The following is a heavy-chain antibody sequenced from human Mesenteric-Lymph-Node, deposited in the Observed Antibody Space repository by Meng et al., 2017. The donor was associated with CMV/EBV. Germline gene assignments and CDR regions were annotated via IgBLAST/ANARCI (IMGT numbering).Heavy chain of an antibody. D-gene: IGHD1-1*01. V-gene: IGHV3-7*01. CDR1: GFTFSSYW. Sequence: GESLKIPCAASGFTFSSYWMSWVRQAPGKGLEWVANIKQDGSEKYYVDSVKGRFTISRDNAKNSLYLQMNSLRAEDTAVYYCARADWKGNDPWGQGTLVTVSS. J-gene: IGHJ5*02. CDR3: ARADWKGNDP. CDR2: IKQDGSEK.